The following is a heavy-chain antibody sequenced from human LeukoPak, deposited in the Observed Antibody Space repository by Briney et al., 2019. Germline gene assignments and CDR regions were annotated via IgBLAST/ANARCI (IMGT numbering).Heavy chain of an antibody. V-gene: IGHV4-38-2*02. D-gene: IGHD7-27*01. CDR2: IYHSGST. Sequence: SETLSLTCTVSGYSISSGYYWGWILQPPGKGLEWIGSIYHSGSTYYNPSLKSRVTISVDTSKNQFSLKLSSVTAADTAVYYCARLGYYYYYMDVWGKGTTVTIS. J-gene: IGHJ6*03. CDR1: GYSISSGYY. CDR3: ARLGYYYYYMDV.